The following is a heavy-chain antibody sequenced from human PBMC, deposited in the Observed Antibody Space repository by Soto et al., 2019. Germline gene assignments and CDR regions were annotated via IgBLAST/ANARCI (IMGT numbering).Heavy chain of an antibody. CDR2: IIPILGIA. V-gene: IGHV1-69*02. J-gene: IGHJ5*02. Sequence: QVQLVQSGAEVKKPGSSVKVSCKASGGTFSSYTISWVRQAPGQGLEWMGRIIPILGIANYAQKFQGRVTIAADKSTSPASMALSGLRSEDTAVYYCARRDYYGSGSHYWFDPWGQGTLVTVSS. D-gene: IGHD3-10*01. CDR3: ARRDYYGSGSHYWFDP. CDR1: GGTFSSYT.